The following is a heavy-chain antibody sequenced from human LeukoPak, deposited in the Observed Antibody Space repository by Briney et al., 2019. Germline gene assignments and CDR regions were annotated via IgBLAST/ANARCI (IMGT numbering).Heavy chain of an antibody. J-gene: IGHJ4*02. V-gene: IGHV3-23*01. D-gene: IGHD2-2*01. CDR1: GFTFSSYA. Sequence: PGGSLRLSCAASGFTFSSYAMSWVHQAPGKGLEWVSAISGSGGSTYYADSVKGRFTISRDNSKNTLYLQMNSLRAEDTAVYYCAKARMLYCSSTSCSSDYWGQGTLVTVSS. CDR2: ISGSGGST. CDR3: AKARMLYCSSTSCSSDY.